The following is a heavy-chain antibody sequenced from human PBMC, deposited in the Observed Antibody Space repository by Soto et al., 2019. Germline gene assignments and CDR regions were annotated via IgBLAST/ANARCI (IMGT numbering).Heavy chain of an antibody. V-gene: IGHV1-69*13. CDR2: IIPIFGTA. Sequence: SVKVSCKASGGTFSSYAISWVRQAPGQGLEWMGGIIPIFGTANYAQKFQGRVTITADESTSTAYMELSSLRSEDTAAYYCARSTYYYDSSGYYWPNGFDHWGQGTLVTVSS. J-gene: IGHJ4*02. CDR3: ARSTYYYDSSGYYWPNGFDH. D-gene: IGHD3-22*01. CDR1: GGTFSSYA.